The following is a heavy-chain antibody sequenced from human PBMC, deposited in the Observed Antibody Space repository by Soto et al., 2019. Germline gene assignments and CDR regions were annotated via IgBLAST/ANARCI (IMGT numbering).Heavy chain of an antibody. Sequence: EVQLVESGGGLVQPGGSLKLSCAASGFTFSGSAMHWVRQASGKGLEWVGRIRSKGKSYATAYAASVNGRFTISRDDSRNTAYLQMNSLTTEDTAVDYCTASGYDTFIDYWGQGSLVTVSS. CDR2: IRSKGKSYAT. D-gene: IGHD5-12*01. V-gene: IGHV3-73*02. CDR3: TASGYDTFIDY. CDR1: GFTFSGSA. J-gene: IGHJ4*02.